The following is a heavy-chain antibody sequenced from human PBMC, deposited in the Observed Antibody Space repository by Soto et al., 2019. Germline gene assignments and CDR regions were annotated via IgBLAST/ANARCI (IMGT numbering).Heavy chain of an antibody. CDR2: ISSNGGST. CDR3: VKGGSIAVAVLAY. D-gene: IGHD6-19*01. CDR1: GFTFSSYA. J-gene: IGHJ4*02. V-gene: IGHV3-64D*08. Sequence: HPGGSLRLSCSASGFTFSSYAMHWVRQAPGKGLEYVSAISSNGGSTYYADSVKGRFTISRDNSKNTLYLQMSSLRAEDTAVYYCVKGGSIAVAVLAYWGQGTLVTVSS.